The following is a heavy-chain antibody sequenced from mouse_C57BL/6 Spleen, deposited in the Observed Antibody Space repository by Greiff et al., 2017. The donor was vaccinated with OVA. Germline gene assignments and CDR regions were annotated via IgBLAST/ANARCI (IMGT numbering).Heavy chain of an antibody. V-gene: IGHV1-50*01. CDR3: ARRNWDGGAYYFDD. Sequence: VQLQQPGAELVKPGASVKLSCKASGYTFTSYWMQWVKQRPGQGLEWIGEIDPSDSYTNYNQKFKGKATLTVDTSSSTAYMQLSSLTSEDSAVYYCARRNWDGGAYYFDDWGQGTTLTVSS. D-gene: IGHD4-1*01. CDR2: IDPSDSYT. CDR1: GYTFTSYW. J-gene: IGHJ2*01.